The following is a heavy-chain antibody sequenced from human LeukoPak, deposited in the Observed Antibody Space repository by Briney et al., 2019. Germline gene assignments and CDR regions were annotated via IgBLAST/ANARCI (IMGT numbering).Heavy chain of an antibody. D-gene: IGHD1-26*01. Sequence: GGSLRLSCAASGFTFSSSGMHWVRQAPGKGLEWVAFIRYDGTSKYYADSVKGRFTISRGNSKNTVYLQMNSLRAEDTAVYYCAKETRGSYSDYWGQGTLVTVFS. CDR3: AKETRGSYSDY. CDR2: IRYDGTSK. CDR1: GFTFSSSG. J-gene: IGHJ4*02. V-gene: IGHV3-30*02.